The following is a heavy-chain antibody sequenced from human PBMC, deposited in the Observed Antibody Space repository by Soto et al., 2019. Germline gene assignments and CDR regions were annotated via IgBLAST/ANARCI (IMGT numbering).Heavy chain of an antibody. J-gene: IGHJ4*02. V-gene: IGHV3-9*01. CDR2: IGWNSVAI. CDR1: GFTFDDYA. D-gene: IGHD2-8*02. Sequence: EVQLVESGGGLVQPGRSLRLSCAASGFTFDDYALPWVRQVPGKGLEWVSGIGWNSVAIHYADSVKGRFTISRDNAKNSLYLQMNNLRGEDTALYYCAKATRLTDTGSDWGQGTLVTVSS. CDR3: AKATRLTDTGSD.